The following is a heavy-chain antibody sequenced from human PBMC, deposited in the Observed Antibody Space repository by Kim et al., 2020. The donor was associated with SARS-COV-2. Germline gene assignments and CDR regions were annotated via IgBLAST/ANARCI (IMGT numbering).Heavy chain of an antibody. J-gene: IGHJ4*02. D-gene: IGHD6-13*01. Sequence: SETLSLTCDVSNGSLTGYYWNWIRQPPGRGLEWVGHIYHSGSPNYNPSLKSRITLSVYMSNNQFSLTFNSVIAADTAVYYCARGRWSPYRVNHYFDYWGPGPPVTVSS. CDR2: IYHSGSP. CDR1: NGSLTGYY. V-gene: IGHV4-59*13. CDR3: ARGRWSPYRVNHYFDY.